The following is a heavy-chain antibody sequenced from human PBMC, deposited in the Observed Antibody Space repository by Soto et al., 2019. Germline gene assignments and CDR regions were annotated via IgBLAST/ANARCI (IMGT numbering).Heavy chain of an antibody. CDR3: AKDIEGINSGCYGMDV. CDR2: LSWDGGST. D-gene: IGHD1-26*01. J-gene: IGHJ6*02. CDR1: GFTFDDYT. Sequence: GSLRLSCAASGFTFDDYTMHWVRQAPGKGLEWVSLLSWDGGSTYYRDSGKGRFTISRDNSKNSLYQQMNSLRTEGTGLYDCAKDIEGINSGCYGMDVWGQGTTVTVSS. V-gene: IGHV3-43*01.